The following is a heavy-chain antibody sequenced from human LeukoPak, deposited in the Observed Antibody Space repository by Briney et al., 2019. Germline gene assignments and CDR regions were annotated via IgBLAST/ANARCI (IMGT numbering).Heavy chain of an antibody. V-gene: IGHV4-39*01. CDR3: ARRGFHKWFDP. CDR2: IYYSGST. CDR1: GGSISSTNYY. J-gene: IGHJ5*02. Sequence: SETLSLTCTVSGGSISSTNYYWGWIRQPPGKGLEWIGIIYYSGSTYYNPSLKSRVTISVDASKNQFSLKVTSVTAADTAVYYCARRGFHKWFDPWGQGTLVTVSS.